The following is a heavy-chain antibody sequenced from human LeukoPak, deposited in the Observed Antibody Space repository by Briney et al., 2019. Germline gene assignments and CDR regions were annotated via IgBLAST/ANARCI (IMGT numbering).Heavy chain of an antibody. D-gene: IGHD6-6*01. CDR1: GGSINIGGFY. Sequence: SETLSLTCSVSGGSINIGGFYWSWIRQLPGTDLEWIGYVSFSGNTYYSPSLKSRVTIAIDSSKNQFSLRLSSVTAADTAVYYGARDRGSSRAYFDYWGQGSLVTVSS. J-gene: IGHJ4*02. CDR3: ARDRGSSRAYFDY. CDR2: VSFSGNT. V-gene: IGHV4-31*03.